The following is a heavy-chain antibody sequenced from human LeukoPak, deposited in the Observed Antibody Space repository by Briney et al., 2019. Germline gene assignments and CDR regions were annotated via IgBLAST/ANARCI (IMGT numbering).Heavy chain of an antibody. D-gene: IGHD3-9*01. V-gene: IGHV3-66*01. J-gene: IGHJ4*02. CDR1: GFTVSSNY. CDR2: IYSGGST. CDR3: ARGANFDWLFTESNFDY. Sequence: GGSLRLSCAASGFTVSSNYMSLVRQAPGKGLEWVSVIYSGGSTYYPDSVKGRFTISRDNSKNTLYLQMNSLRAEDTAVYYCARGANFDWLFTESNFDYWGQGTLVTVSS.